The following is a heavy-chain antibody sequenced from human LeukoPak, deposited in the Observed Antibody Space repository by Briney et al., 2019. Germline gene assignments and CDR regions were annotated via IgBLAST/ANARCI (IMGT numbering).Heavy chain of an antibody. CDR1: GFTVSHYY. J-gene: IGHJ4*02. V-gene: IGHV3-53*01. CDR2: LYSGGST. CDR3: ATWKYYYDSSGSYHGGYFDS. D-gene: IGHD3-22*01. Sequence: GGSLRLSCAASGFTVSHYYMSWVRQAPGKGLEWVSSLYSGGSTYCADSVKGRFTISRDTSKNTLYLQMNSLRAEDTAVFYCATWKYYYDSSGSYHGGYFDSWGQGALVTVSS.